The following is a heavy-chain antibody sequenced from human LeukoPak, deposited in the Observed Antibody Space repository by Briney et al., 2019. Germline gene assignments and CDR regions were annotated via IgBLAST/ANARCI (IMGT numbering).Heavy chain of an antibody. V-gene: IGHV3-23*01. Sequence: GGSLRLSCAPSGYTLSIYAMSCVRQSPQKGLEWVSDITGSGGRKYYADSVKGRFTISRDNSKNTLYLQMNSLRVEDTAVYYCAKDRYDILSGMHTFWGQGTMVTVSS. J-gene: IGHJ4*02. CDR1: GYTLSIYA. CDR3: AKDRYDILSGMHTF. CDR2: ITGSGGRK. D-gene: IGHD3-9*01.